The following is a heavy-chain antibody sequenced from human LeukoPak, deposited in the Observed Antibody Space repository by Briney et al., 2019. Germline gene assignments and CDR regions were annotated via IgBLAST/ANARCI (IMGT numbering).Heavy chain of an antibody. D-gene: IGHD1-1*01. CDR3: AKLERGGDFDY. Sequence: ASVKVSCKASGYTFTRYGISWVRQAPEQGLEWMGWISAYNRNTNYAQKLQGRVTMTTDTSTSTAYMELRSLRSDDTAVYYCAKLERGGDFDYWGQGTLVTVSS. CDR2: ISAYNRNT. CDR1: GYTFTRYG. J-gene: IGHJ4*02. V-gene: IGHV1-18*01.